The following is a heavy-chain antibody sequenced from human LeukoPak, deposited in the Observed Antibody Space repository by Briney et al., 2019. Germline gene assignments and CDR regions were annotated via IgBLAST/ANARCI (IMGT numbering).Heavy chain of an antibody. V-gene: IGHV4-34*01. D-gene: IGHD3-10*01. J-gene: IGHJ4*02. CDR2: INHSGST. Sequence: SETLSLTCAVYGGSFSGYYWSWIRQPPGKGLEWIGEINHSGSTNYNPSLESRVTISVDTSKNQFSLKLSSVTAADTAVYYCARLGLWFGELGYGYWGQGTLVTVSS. CDR1: GGSFSGYY. CDR3: ARLGLWFGELGYGY.